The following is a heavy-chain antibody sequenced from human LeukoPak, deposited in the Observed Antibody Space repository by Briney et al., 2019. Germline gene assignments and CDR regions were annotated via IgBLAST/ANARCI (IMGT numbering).Heavy chain of an antibody. CDR2: ISAYNGNT. V-gene: IGHV1-18*01. CDR3: ARDRGGDYVADY. Sequence: ASVKVSCKASGYTFTSYGISWVRQAPGQGLEWMGWISAYNGNTNYAQKLQGRVTMTTDTSTSTACMELRSLRSDDTAVYYCARDRGGDYVADYWGQGTLVTVSS. CDR1: GYTFTSYG. D-gene: IGHD4-17*01. J-gene: IGHJ4*02.